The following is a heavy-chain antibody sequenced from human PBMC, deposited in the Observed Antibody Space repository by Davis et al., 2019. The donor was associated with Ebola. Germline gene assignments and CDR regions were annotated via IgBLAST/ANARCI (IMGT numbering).Heavy chain of an antibody. V-gene: IGHV3-7*01. CDR3: ARLEDSGWSHDY. J-gene: IGHJ4*02. CDR1: GFTFSTYW. CDR2: IKQDGSEE. Sequence: GGSLRLSCAASGFTFSTYWMSWVRQAPGKGLEWVASIKQDGSEEYYVDSVKGRFTISRDNAKNSLYLQMNSLRAEDTALYYCARLEDSGWSHDYWGQGTLVTVSS. D-gene: IGHD6-19*01.